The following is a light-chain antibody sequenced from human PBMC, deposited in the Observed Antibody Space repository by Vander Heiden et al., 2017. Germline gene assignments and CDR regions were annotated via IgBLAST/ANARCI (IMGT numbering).Light chain of an antibody. Sequence: DIQMTQSPSSLSASVGDRVTITCRASQRISSYLNWYQRKPGKAPKLLIYDASSLESGVPSRFSGSGSGTEFTLTISRLQPEDFATYHCQQSDSTPSTFGQGTKLEIK. V-gene: IGKV1-39*01. CDR2: DAS. J-gene: IGKJ2*01. CDR1: QRISSY. CDR3: QQSDSTPST.